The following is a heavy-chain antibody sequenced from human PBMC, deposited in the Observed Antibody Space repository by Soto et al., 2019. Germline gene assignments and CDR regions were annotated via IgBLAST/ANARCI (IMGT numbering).Heavy chain of an antibody. CDR2: IIPIFGTA. J-gene: IGHJ4*02. CDR3: ARGGLVVPAAKPFDY. V-gene: IGHV1-69*01. D-gene: IGHD2-2*01. CDR1: GGTFSSYA. Sequence: QVQLVQSGAEAKKPGSSVKVSCKASGGTFSSYAISWVRQAPGQGLEWMGGIIPIFGTANYAQKFQGRVTITADESRSTAYMELSSLRSDDTAVYYCARGGLVVPAAKPFDYWGQGTLVTVSS.